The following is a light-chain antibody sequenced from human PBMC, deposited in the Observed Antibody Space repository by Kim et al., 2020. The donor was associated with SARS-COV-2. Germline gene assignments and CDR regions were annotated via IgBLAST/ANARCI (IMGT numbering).Light chain of an antibody. CDR3: HQRYSWPIT. CDR1: QSVSDY. Sequence: DILLTQSPATLSLSPGERATLSCRASQSVSDYLAWYHQKRAQAPNLLIYDASSRATGIPARFSGSRSGKEFTLTISSLEPEDSAIYYCHQRYSWPITFGGGTRLEIK. V-gene: IGKV3-11*01. CDR2: DAS. J-gene: IGKJ5*01.